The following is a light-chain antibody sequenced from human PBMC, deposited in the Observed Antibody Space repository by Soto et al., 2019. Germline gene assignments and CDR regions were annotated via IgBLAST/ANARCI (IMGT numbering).Light chain of an antibody. V-gene: IGKV1-27*01. CDR1: QGIRNN. CDR2: AAS. CDR3: QKYFSVPFT. J-gene: IGKJ3*01. Sequence: DIQMTQSPSSLSASAGDRVTITCRASQGIRNNLAWYQQKPGEVPNLLIYAASTLQSGVPSRFSGSGSGTDFTLTISSLQPEDVATYYCQKYFSVPFTFGPGTKVVIK.